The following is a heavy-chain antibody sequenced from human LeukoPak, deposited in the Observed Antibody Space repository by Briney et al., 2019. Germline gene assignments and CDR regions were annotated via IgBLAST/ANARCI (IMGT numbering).Heavy chain of an antibody. CDR2: IKQDGSEK. V-gene: IGHV3-7*01. J-gene: IGHJ4*02. CDR3: ARDSGWYRGGSNY. D-gene: IGHD1-26*01. Sequence: GGSLRLSCAASGFTFSSYWMSWVRQAPGKGLEWVANIKQDGSEKYYVDSVKVRFTISRDNAKNSLYLQMNSLRAEDTAVYYYARDSGWYRGGSNYWGQGTLVTVSS. CDR1: GFTFSSYW.